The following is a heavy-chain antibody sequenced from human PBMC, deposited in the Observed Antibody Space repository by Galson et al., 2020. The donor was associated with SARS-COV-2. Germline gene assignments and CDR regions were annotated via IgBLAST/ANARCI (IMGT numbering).Heavy chain of an antibody. CDR2: IYYSGST. CDR1: GGSISSYY. V-gene: IGHV4-59*01. J-gene: IGHJ4*02. CDR3: AREGYSSSWYNGAFDY. D-gene: IGHD6-13*01. Sequence: SQTLSLTCTVSGGSISSYYWSWIRQPPGKGLEWIGYIYYSGSTNYTPSLKSRVTISVDTSKNQFSLKLSSVTAADTAVYYCAREGYSSSWYNGAFDYWGQGTLVTVSS.